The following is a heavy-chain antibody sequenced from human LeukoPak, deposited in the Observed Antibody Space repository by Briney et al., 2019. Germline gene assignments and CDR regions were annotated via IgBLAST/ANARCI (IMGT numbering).Heavy chain of an antibody. D-gene: IGHD3-10*01. V-gene: IGHV5-51*01. Sequence: GESLKISCKGSGYSFTSYWIGWVRQLPGKGLEWMGIIYPGDSDTRYSPSFQGQVTISADKSISTAYLQWSSLKASDTAMYYCARRGVIITAHRDAFDIWGQGTMVTVSS. CDR3: ARRGVIITAHRDAFDI. CDR2: IYPGDSDT. CDR1: GYSFTSYW. J-gene: IGHJ3*02.